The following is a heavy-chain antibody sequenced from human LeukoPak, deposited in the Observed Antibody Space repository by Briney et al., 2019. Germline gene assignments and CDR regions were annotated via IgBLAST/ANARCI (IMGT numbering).Heavy chain of an antibody. D-gene: IGHD2-15*01. CDR2: MNPNSGNT. J-gene: IGHJ5*02. V-gene: IGHV1-8*02. CDR3: ARKGLLGSGKPWFDP. CDR1: GYTFTGYY. Sequence: ASVKVSCKASGYTFTGYYMHWVRQASGQRLEWMGWMNPNSGNTASAQKFQGRVTMTTNTSISTAYMELTGLRSEDTAMYFCARKGLLGSGKPWFDPWGQGTLVTVSS.